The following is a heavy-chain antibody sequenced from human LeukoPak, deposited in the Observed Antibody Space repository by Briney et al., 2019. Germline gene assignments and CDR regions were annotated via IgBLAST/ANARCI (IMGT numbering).Heavy chain of an antibody. D-gene: IGHD1-26*01. CDR2: IYYSGST. CDR3: ARADFSGNYFLDY. J-gene: IGHJ4*02. V-gene: IGHV4-61*01. CDR1: GGSVSSGTYY. Sequence: PSETLSLTCTVSGGSVSSGTYYWSWIRQPPGKGLEWIGYIYYSGSTNYNPSLKSRVTISVDTSKNQFSLRLSSVTAADTAVYYCARADFSGNYFLDYWGQGTLVTVSS.